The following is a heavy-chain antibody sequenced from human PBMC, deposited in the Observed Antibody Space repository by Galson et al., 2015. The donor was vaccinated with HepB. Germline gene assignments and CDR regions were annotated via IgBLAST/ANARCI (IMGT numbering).Heavy chain of an antibody. J-gene: IGHJ6*02. CDR2: ISVSGSST. V-gene: IGHV3-23*01. CDR3: ANRPHHYYGMDV. Sequence: SLRLSCAASEFIFSSYAMSWVRQAPGKGLEWVSAISVSGSSTYYADSVKGRFTISRDNSKNTLYLQMDNLRVEDTAVYYRANRPHHYYGMDVWGQGTTVTVSS. CDR1: EFIFSSYA.